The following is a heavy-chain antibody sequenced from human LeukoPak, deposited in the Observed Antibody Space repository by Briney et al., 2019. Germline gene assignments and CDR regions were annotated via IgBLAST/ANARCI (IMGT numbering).Heavy chain of an antibody. CDR3: ARVPFSRTFDY. CDR1: GGSISRGDYY. CDR2: IYYSGST. J-gene: IGHJ4*02. V-gene: IGHV4-30-4*08. Sequence: SQTLSLTCTVSGGSISRGDYYWSWIRQPPGKGLEWIGYIYYSGSTYYNPSLKSRVTISVDTSKNQFSLKLSSVTAADTAVYYCARVPFSRTFDYWGQGTLVTVSS. D-gene: IGHD6-6*01.